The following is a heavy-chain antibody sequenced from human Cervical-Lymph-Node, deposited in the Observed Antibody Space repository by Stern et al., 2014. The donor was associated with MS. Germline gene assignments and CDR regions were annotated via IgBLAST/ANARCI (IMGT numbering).Heavy chain of an antibody. CDR3: GRGQQSFDP. CDR2: ISTANGDT. Sequence: QDQLVQSGAEVKKPGASVKVSCKASGYTFTSYAIHWVRQAPGQGLEGMGRISTANGDTYYSEKFQGRVTFTRDTSANTAYMELFSLTSEDTTVYYCGRGQQSFDPWGQGTLVTVSA. J-gene: IGHJ5*02. CDR1: GYTFTSYA. V-gene: IGHV1-3*04. D-gene: IGHD6-13*01.